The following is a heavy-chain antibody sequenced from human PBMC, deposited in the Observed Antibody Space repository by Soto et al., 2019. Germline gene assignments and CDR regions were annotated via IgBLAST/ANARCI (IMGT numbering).Heavy chain of an antibody. Sequence: QVQVVKSGGGLVKPGGSLRLSCAASGFTFSDYYMNWIRQAPWKGLEWVSYISSSSDYTKYADSVKGRFTISRDNAKSSLYLQMNSLRAEDTAVYYCARGGVRGTTSRGQVYNWGQGTLVTVSS. CDR1: GFTFSDYY. CDR3: ARGGVRGTTSRGQVYN. CDR2: ISSSSDYT. V-gene: IGHV3-11*06. D-gene: IGHD1-7*01. J-gene: IGHJ4*02.